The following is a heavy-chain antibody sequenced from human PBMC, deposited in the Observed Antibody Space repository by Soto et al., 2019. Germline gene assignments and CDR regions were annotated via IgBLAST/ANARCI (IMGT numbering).Heavy chain of an antibody. Sequence: SETLSLTCTVSGGSISSSSYYWGWIRQPPGKGLEWIGSIYYSGSTYYNPSLKSRVTISVDTSKNQFSLKLSSVTAADTAVYYCARWVVGYSSSWYYYYGMDVWGQGTTVTVSS. CDR2: IYYSGST. V-gene: IGHV4-39*01. CDR1: GGSISSSSYY. CDR3: ARWVVGYSSSWYYYYGMDV. D-gene: IGHD6-13*01. J-gene: IGHJ6*02.